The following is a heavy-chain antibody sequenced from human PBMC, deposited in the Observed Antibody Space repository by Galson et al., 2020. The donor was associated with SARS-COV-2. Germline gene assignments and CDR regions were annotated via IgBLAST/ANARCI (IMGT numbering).Heavy chain of an antibody. CDR1: GYSLNSDYY. D-gene: IGHD3-16*02. J-gene: IGHJ5*02. CDR3: ARDVGAMITFGGVIVIANCFDP. Sequence: ASVTLSLTCTVPGYSLNSDYYWDWIRQPPGKGLEWIGRINPCGSTYYYPSLKSRVTISVDTSKNQFPLKLSSVTAADTAVYYCARDVGAMITFGGVIVIANCFDPWGQGTLVTVSS. V-gene: IGHV4-38-2*02. CDR2: INPCGST.